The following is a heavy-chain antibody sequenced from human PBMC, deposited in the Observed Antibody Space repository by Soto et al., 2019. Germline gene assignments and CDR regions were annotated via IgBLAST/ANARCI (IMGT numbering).Heavy chain of an antibody. CDR3: GQDVRDYVPDYYGVDV. CDR1: GFTFKTHA. Sequence: QVQLVESGGGVVQPGTSLRLSCAASGFTFKTHAMHWVRQAPGKGLVWMAIIAYDGNEKFYADSVKGRVTISRDTFKNARYLQLNTRGTEDTAVDYCGQDVRDYVPDYYGVDVWGQGTTVTVSS. CDR2: IAYDGNEK. D-gene: IGHD3-10*01. V-gene: IGHV3-30*18. J-gene: IGHJ6*02.